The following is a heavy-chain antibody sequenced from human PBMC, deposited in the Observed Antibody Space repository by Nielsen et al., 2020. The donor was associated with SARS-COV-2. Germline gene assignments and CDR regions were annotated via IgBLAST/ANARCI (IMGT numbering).Heavy chain of an antibody. V-gene: IGHV3-23*01. Sequence: GESLKISCAASGFTFSSYAMSWVRQAPGKGLEWVSAISGSGGSTYYPGSVKGRFTISRENAKNSLYLQMNSLRAGDTAVYYCARDHFSITGDYYGMDVWGQGTTVTVSS. CDR2: ISGSGGST. CDR3: ARDHFSITGDYYGMDV. CDR1: GFTFSSYA. J-gene: IGHJ6*02. D-gene: IGHD7-27*01.